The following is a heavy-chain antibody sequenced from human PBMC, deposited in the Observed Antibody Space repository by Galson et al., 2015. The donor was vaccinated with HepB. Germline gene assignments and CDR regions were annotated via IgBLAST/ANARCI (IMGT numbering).Heavy chain of an antibody. Sequence: SLRLSCAASGFTFSTYWMHWCRQVPGKGLVWVSRINADGSYKTDADSVKGRFTISRDNTKNTLYLQMNSMRGEDSAVYYCVRGGPGGTYSFPMDVWGQGTTVSVSS. CDR3: VRGGPGGTYSFPMDV. J-gene: IGHJ6*02. CDR1: GFTFSTYW. CDR2: INADGSYK. D-gene: IGHD2-15*01. V-gene: IGHV3-74*03.